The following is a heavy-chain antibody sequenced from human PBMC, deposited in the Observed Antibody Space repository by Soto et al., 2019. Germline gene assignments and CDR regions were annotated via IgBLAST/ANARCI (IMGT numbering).Heavy chain of an antibody. CDR2: IIPIFGTA. J-gene: IGHJ4*02. V-gene: IGHV1-69*13. Sequence: SVKVSCKASGGTFSSYAISWVRQAPGQGVEWMGGIIPIFGTANYAQKFQGRVTITADESTSTAYMELSSLRSEDTAVYYCVRHRLAPATSFDSRGEALLVTV. CDR3: VRHRLAPATSFDS. D-gene: IGHD6-25*01. CDR1: GGTFSSYA.